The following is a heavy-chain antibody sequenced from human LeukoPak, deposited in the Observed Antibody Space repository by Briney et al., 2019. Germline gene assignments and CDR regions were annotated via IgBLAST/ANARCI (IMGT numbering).Heavy chain of an antibody. CDR2: ISSSGGTI. J-gene: IGHJ4*02. V-gene: IGHV3-11*01. CDR1: GFTFSDYY. D-gene: IGHD3-3*01. CDR3: ARDPPDDFWSGYSDY. Sequence: PGGSLRLSCAASGFTFSDYYMSWIRQAPGKGLEWVSYISSSGGTIYYADSVKGRFTISRDNAKNPLYLQMNRLRADDTAVYYCARDPPDDFWSGYSDYWGQGTLVIVPS.